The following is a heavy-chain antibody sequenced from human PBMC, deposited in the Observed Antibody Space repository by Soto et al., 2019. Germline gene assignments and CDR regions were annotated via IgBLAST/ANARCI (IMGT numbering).Heavy chain of an antibody. CDR1: GGTFSSYT. V-gene: IGHV1-69*08. J-gene: IGHJ4*02. CDR2: IIPILGIA. CDR3: ARDLSMVIAAAGGSLDN. D-gene: IGHD6-13*01. Sequence: QVQLVQSGAEVKKPGSSVKVSCKASGGTFSSYTISWVRQAPGQGLEWMGRIIPILGIANYAQKFQGRVTITADKSTSTAYMELSSLRSEDTAVYYCARDLSMVIAAAGGSLDNWGQGTLVTVSS.